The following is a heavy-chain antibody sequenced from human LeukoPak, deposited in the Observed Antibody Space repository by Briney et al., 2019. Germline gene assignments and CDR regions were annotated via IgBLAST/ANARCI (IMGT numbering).Heavy chain of an antibody. Sequence: SETLSLTCTVSGGSTSSYYWSWIRQPPGKGLEWIGYIYYSGSTNYNPSLKSRVTISVDTSKNQFSLKLSSVTAADTAVYYCAVYYYDSSAGYFDYWGQGTLVTVSS. J-gene: IGHJ4*02. CDR2: IYYSGST. CDR3: AVYYYDSSAGYFDY. V-gene: IGHV4-59*01. CDR1: GGSTSSYY. D-gene: IGHD3-22*01.